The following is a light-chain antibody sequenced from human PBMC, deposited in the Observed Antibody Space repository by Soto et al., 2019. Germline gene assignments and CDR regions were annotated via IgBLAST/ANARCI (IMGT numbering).Light chain of an antibody. V-gene: IGKV1-5*03. CDR1: QSISSW. Sequence: DIQMTQSPSTLSASVGDRVTITCRASQSISSWLAWYQQKPGKAPKLLIFKASSLESGVPSRFSGSGSGTDFTLTISSLQPYDSATYYCQQYNNYSLTFGGRTKVEIK. CDR2: KAS. J-gene: IGKJ4*01. CDR3: QQYNNYSLT.